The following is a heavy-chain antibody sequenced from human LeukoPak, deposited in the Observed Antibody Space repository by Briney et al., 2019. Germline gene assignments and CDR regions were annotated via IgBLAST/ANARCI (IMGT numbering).Heavy chain of an antibody. D-gene: IGHD1-26*01. Sequence: SETLSLTCAVSGHSISSGFYWGWIRQPPGKGLEWVATVFHTGSTYYNPSLKSQVTISLDTSTNKFSLKLSSVTAADTAVYYCARDLGYYDAFDIWGQGTMVTVSS. CDR3: ARDLGYYDAFDI. V-gene: IGHV4-38-2*02. J-gene: IGHJ3*02. CDR2: VFHTGST. CDR1: GHSISSGFY.